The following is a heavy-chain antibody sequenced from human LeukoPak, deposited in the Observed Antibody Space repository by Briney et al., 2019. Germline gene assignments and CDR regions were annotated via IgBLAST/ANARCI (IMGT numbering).Heavy chain of an antibody. V-gene: IGHV4-61*02. CDR2: IYTSGST. Sequence: PSETLSLTCTVSGGSFSSGSYYWSWIRQPAGKGLEWIGRIYTSGSTNYNPSLKSRVTISVDTSKNQFSLKLSSVTAADTAVYYCASDYDILTGDDAFDIWGQGTMVTVSS. CDR3: ASDYDILTGDDAFDI. CDR1: GGSFSSGSYY. D-gene: IGHD3-9*01. J-gene: IGHJ3*02.